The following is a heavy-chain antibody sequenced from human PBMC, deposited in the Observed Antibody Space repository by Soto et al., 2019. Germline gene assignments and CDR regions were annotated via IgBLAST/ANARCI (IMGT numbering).Heavy chain of an antibody. Sequence: QLLESGGGLVQPGGSLRLSCAASGFTFSNYAMSWVRQAPGKGLEWVSHISSNGITTYYSDSVKGRFTISRDNSKDTVHLQMNTLRADDTAVYYCANSIPARFDPRGQGTLVTVSS. CDR2: ISSNGITT. CDR1: GFTFSNYA. J-gene: IGHJ5*02. D-gene: IGHD2-21*01. V-gene: IGHV3-23*01. CDR3: ANSIPARFDP.